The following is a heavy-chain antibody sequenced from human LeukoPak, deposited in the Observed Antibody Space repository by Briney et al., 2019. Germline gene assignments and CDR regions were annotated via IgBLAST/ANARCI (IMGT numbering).Heavy chain of an antibody. D-gene: IGHD3-3*01. Sequence: GGSLRLSCAASGFTFSSYAMSWVRQAPGKGLEWVSAISGSGGSTYYADSVKGRFTISRDNSKNTLYLQMNSLRAEDTAVYYCAKASDFWSGYYRLIDYFDYWGQGTLVTVS. CDR3: AKASDFWSGYYRLIDYFDY. CDR1: GFTFSSYA. J-gene: IGHJ4*02. V-gene: IGHV3-23*01. CDR2: ISGSGGST.